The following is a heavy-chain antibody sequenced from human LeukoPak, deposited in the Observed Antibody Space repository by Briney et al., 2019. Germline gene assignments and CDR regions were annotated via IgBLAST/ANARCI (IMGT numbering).Heavy chain of an antibody. CDR1: GYTFTSYY. CDR3: ARGFSDYGDSFFYFDH. Sequence: ASVKVSCKASGYTFTSYYMHWVRQAPGQGLEWMGIINPSGGSTSYAQKFQGRVTMTRDTSTSTVYMELSSLRSEDTAVYYCARGFSDYGDSFFYFDHWGQGTLVTVSS. V-gene: IGHV1-46*01. J-gene: IGHJ4*02. CDR2: INPSGGST. D-gene: IGHD4-17*01.